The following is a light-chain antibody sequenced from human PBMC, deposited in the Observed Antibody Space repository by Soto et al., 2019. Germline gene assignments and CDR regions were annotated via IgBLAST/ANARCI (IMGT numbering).Light chain of an antibody. J-gene: IGLJ1*01. V-gene: IGLV2-14*01. CDR1: SSDVGGYNY. CDR2: DVS. Sequence: QSALTQPASVSGSPGQSITISCTGTSSDVGGYNYVSWYQQHPGKVPKLRIYDVSSRPSGVSNRFSGSKSGNTASLTISGLQTEDEADYYCSSYTTSETRVFGTGTKPPS. CDR3: SSYTTSETRV.